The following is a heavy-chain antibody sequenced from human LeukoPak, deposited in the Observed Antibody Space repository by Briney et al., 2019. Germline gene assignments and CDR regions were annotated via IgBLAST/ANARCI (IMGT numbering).Heavy chain of an antibody. CDR1: GGSFSGYY. CDR2: INHSGST. V-gene: IGHV4-34*01. D-gene: IGHD6-19*01. J-gene: IGHJ4*02. Sequence: SETLSLTCAVYGGSFSGYYWSWIRQPPGKGLEWIGEINHSGSTNYNPSLKSRVTISVDTSKNQFSLKLSSVTAADTAVYYCASQRYSSGRDYWGQGTLVTVSS. CDR3: ASQRYSSGRDY.